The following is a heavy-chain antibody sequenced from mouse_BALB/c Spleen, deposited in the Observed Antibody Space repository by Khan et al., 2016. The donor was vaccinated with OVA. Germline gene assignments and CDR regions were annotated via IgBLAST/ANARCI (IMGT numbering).Heavy chain of an antibody. V-gene: IGHV1-5*01. D-gene: IGHD2-12*01. J-gene: IGHJ3*01. CDR3: ARGVYSALAY. CDR1: GYSFTSYL. CDR2: IYPGNSDT. Sequence: EVQLQQSGTVLARPGASVKMSCKASGYSFTSYLIHWVKQRPGKGLEWIGDIYPGNSDTTYNQKFKDKAKLTAGTSANTAYLELSSLTNEESAASYGARGVYSALAYWGQGTLVTVSA.